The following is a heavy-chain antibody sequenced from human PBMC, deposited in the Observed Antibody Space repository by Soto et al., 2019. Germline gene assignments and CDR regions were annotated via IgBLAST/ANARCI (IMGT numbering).Heavy chain of an antibody. Sequence: EVQLVESGGGLVQPGGSLRLSCAASGFTVSSNYMSWVRQAPGKGLEWVSVIYSGGSTYYADSVKGRFTISRDNSKNTLYLQMNSLRAEDTAVYYCVSSWYVEGGWFDPWGQGTLVTVSS. CDR3: VSSWYVEGGWFDP. CDR1: GFTVSSNY. J-gene: IGHJ5*02. CDR2: IYSGGST. V-gene: IGHV3-66*01. D-gene: IGHD6-13*01.